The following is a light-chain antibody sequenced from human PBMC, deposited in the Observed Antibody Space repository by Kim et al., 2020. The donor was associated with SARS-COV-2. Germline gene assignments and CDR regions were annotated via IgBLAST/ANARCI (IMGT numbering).Light chain of an antibody. CDR2: GKY. CDR3: NSRDSSGDHVV. CDR1: SLRKYY. J-gene: IGLJ3*02. V-gene: IGLV3-19*01. Sequence: AWGQTVRLTCQGDSLRKYYATWYQQRPGQAPVLVLYGKYNRPSGIPDRFSGSGSGNTASLTITGAQAEDEADYYCNSRDSSGDHVVFGGGTKLTVL.